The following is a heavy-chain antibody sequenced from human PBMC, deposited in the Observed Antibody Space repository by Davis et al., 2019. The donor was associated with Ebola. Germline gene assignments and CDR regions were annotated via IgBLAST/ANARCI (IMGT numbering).Heavy chain of an antibody. CDR1: GYTFTSYY. Sequence: ASVKVSCKASGYTFTSYYMHWVRQAPGQGLEWMGWINPNSGGTNYAQKFQGRVTMTRDTSISTAYMELSRLRSDDTAVYYCARSDCSSTSCYPIFDYWGQGTLVTVSS. J-gene: IGHJ4*02. CDR2: INPNSGGT. V-gene: IGHV1-2*02. CDR3: ARSDCSSTSCYPIFDY. D-gene: IGHD2-2*01.